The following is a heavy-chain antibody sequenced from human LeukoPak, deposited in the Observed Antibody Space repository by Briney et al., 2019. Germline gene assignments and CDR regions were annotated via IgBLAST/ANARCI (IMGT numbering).Heavy chain of an antibody. Sequence: SETLSLTCAVYGGSFSGYYWSWIRQPPGKGLEWIGYIYHSGSTYYNPSLKSRVTISIDRSKNQFSLKLSSVTAADTAVYYCARGHLGSGSYWGRYWGQGTLVTVSS. CDR3: ARGHLGSGSYWGRY. CDR2: IYHSGST. CDR1: GGSFSGYY. J-gene: IGHJ4*02. V-gene: IGHV4-34*01. D-gene: IGHD1-26*01.